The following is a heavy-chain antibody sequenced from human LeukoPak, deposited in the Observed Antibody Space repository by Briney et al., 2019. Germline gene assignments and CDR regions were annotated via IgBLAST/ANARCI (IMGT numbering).Heavy chain of an antibody. CDR3: ARQGDYRYPFDS. CDR2: VYYSGST. Sequence: PETLSLTCTVSGGSISSYYWSWIRQPPGKGLEWIGYVYYSGSTNYNPSLKGRVTISVDTSKNQFSLKLTSVTAADTAVYYCARQGDYRYPFDSWGQGTLVTVSS. D-gene: IGHD3-16*02. J-gene: IGHJ4*02. V-gene: IGHV4-59*08. CDR1: GGSISSYY.